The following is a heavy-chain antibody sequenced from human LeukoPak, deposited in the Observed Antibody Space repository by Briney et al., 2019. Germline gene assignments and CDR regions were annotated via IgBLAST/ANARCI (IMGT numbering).Heavy chain of an antibody. D-gene: IGHD4-17*01. CDR3: ARDLLPTGYGDSRGYFYYYYGMDV. V-gene: IGHV1-8*01. Sequence: GASVKVSCKASGYTFTSYDINWVRQATGQGFEWMGWMSPSTGNAGYAQKFQGRVTMTRYTSVSTAYMELSRLRSDDTAVYYCARDLLPTGYGDSRGYFYYYYGMDVWGQGTTVTVSS. CDR1: GYTFTSYD. CDR2: MSPSTGNA. J-gene: IGHJ6*02.